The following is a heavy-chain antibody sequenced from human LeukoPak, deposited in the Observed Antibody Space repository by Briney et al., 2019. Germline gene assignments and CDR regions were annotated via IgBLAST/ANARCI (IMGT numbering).Heavy chain of an antibody. J-gene: IGHJ3*02. Sequence: GGSLRLSCAASGFTFSSYSMNWVRQAPGKGLEWVSSISSSSSYIYYADSVKGRFTISRDNAKNSLYLQMNSLRAEDTAVYYCARDPKLGHPPGFDIWGKGKMVTVSS. CDR2: ISSSSSYI. CDR3: ARDPKLGHPPGFDI. V-gene: IGHV3-21*01. D-gene: IGHD3-3*02. CDR1: GFTFSSYS.